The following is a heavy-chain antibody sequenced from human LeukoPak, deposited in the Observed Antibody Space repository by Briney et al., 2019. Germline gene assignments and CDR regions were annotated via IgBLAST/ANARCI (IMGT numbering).Heavy chain of an antibody. Sequence: GGSLRLSCAASGFTFSSYWMSWVRQAPGKGLEWVAFIRYDGSNKYYADSVKGRFTIPRDNSKNTLYLQMNSLRAEDTAVYYCAKDRYGSGSYFYYYYMDVWGKGTTVTISS. D-gene: IGHD3-10*01. CDR3: AKDRYGSGSYFYYYYMDV. V-gene: IGHV3-30*02. J-gene: IGHJ6*03. CDR1: GFTFSSYW. CDR2: IRYDGSNK.